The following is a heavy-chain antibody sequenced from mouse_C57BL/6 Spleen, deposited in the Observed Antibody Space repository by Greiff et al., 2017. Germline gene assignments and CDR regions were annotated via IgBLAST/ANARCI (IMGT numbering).Heavy chain of an antibody. J-gene: IGHJ2*01. V-gene: IGHV1-80*01. Sequence: LVESGAELVKPGASVKISCKASGYAFSSYWMNWVKQRPGKGLEWIGQIYPGDGDTTYNGKFKGKATLTADKSSSTAYMQLSSLTSEDSAVYFCARRYLYYFDYWGQGTTLTVSS. CDR3: ARRYLYYFDY. D-gene: IGHD5-5*01. CDR1: GYAFSSYW. CDR2: IYPGDGDT.